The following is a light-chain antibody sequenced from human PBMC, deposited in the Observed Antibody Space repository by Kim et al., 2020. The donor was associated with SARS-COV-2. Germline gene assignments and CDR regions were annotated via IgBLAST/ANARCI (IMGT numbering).Light chain of an antibody. CDR1: SGHSTYG. Sequence: QLVLTQSPSASASLGASVKLTCTLSSGHSTYGIAWHQQQPDKGPRFLMRVNSDGSHIKGDGIPDRFSGSSSGAERYLTIASLQSEDEADYYCQTWGTGIRVFGGGTKLTVL. CDR2: VNSDGSH. V-gene: IGLV4-69*01. J-gene: IGLJ3*02. CDR3: QTWGTGIRV.